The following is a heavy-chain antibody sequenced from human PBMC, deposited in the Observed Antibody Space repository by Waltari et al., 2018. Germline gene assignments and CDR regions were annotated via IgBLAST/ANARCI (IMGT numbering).Heavy chain of an antibody. CDR2: LDPEEGET. CDR3: ATAVRNYYYGSGKPGYFDY. Sequence: QVQLVQSGAEVKKPGASVKVSCKVSGYTLTELSMHWVRQAPGTGLEWMGGLDPEEGETIYAQKFQGRVTMTEDTSTDTAYMELSSLRSEDTAVYYCATAVRNYYYGSGKPGYFDYWGQGTLVTVSS. CDR1: GYTLTELS. D-gene: IGHD3-10*01. V-gene: IGHV1-24*01. J-gene: IGHJ4*02.